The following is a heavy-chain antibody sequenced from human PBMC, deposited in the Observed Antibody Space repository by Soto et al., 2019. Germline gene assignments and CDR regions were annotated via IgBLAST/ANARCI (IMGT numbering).Heavy chain of an antibody. J-gene: IGHJ4*02. CDR1: GYAFTTYG. V-gene: IGHV1-18*01. CDR3: ARGRYGEY. Sequence: QVHLVQSGAEVKKPGASVKVSCQGSGYAFTTYGITWVRQAPGQGLEWMGWISAHNGNTNYAQKLHGRVTVTRDTSTSTAYMELRSLRYDDTAVYYCARGRYGEYWGQGALVTVSS. D-gene: IGHD3-10*01. CDR2: ISAHNGNT.